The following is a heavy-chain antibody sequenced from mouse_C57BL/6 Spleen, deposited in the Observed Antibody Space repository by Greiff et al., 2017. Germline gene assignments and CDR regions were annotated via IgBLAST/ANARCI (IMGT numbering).Heavy chain of an antibody. J-gene: IGHJ2*01. V-gene: IGHV1-15*01. CDR2: IDPETGGP. Sequence: VQLVESGAELVRPGASVTLSCKASCYTFTDYEMHWVKQTPVHGLEWIGAIDPETGGPAYNQKFKGKAILTADKSSSTAYMELRSLTSEDSAVYYCTNDVGYWGQGTTLTVSS. D-gene: IGHD2-12*01. CDR3: TNDVGY. CDR1: CYTFTDYE.